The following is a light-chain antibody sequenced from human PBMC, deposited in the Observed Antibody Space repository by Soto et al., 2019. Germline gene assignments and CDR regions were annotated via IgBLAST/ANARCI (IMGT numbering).Light chain of an antibody. Sequence: DIQMTQSPSTLSASVGDRVTITCRASQSVSTWLAWYQRKPGKAPNLLVYKASSLESGVPSRFSGSGSGTEFTLTITSLQPDDSATYYCQQYNSYPLTFSGGTKVEIK. V-gene: IGKV1-5*03. CDR2: KAS. CDR3: QQYNSYPLT. J-gene: IGKJ4*01. CDR1: QSVSTW.